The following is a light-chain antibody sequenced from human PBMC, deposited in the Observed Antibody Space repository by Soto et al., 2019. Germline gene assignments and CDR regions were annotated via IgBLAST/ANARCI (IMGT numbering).Light chain of an antibody. V-gene: IGLV2-14*01. CDR1: SSDVGSYNY. CDR2: EVS. CDR3: SSYTSSNTL. Sequence: QSALTQPASVSGSPGQSITISCTGTSSDVGSYNYVSWYQQHPGKAPKLMIYEVSDRPSGISNRFSGSKSGNTASLTISGLQTEDEADYYCSSYTSSNTLFGTGTKVTVL. J-gene: IGLJ1*01.